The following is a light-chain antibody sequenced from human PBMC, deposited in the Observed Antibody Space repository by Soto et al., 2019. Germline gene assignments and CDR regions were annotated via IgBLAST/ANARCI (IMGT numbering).Light chain of an antibody. V-gene: IGKV3-15*01. CDR3: QQYHDWPTIT. Sequence: EIVMTQSPDILSVPPGDRATLSCRASESIRSDLAWYQQKPGQAPRLLIFGGSIRAADIPARFSGSGSGTEFTLTIGTLQSEDFAIYYCQQYHDWPTITFSQGTRLETK. CDR2: GGS. CDR1: ESIRSD. J-gene: IGKJ5*01.